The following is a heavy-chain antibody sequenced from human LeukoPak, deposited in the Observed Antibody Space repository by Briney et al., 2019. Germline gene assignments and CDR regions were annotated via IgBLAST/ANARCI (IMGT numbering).Heavy chain of an antibody. CDR1: GYTFTSYA. CDR2: INAGNGNT. Sequence: ASVKVSCKASGYTFTSYAMHWVRQAPGQRLEWMGWINAGNGNTKYSQKFQGRVTMTRNTSISTAYMELSSLRSEDTAVYYCAVGLTIFGVVSVWGQGTLVTVSS. J-gene: IGHJ4*02. D-gene: IGHD3-3*01. CDR3: AVGLTIFGVVSV. V-gene: IGHV1-3*01.